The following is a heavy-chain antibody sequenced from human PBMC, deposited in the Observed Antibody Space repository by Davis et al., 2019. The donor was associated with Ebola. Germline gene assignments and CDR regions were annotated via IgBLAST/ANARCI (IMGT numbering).Heavy chain of an antibody. Sequence: GGSLRLSCAASGFTFSSYGMHWVRQAPGKGLEWVAVISYDGSNKYYADSVKGRFTISRDNSKNTLYLQMNSLRAEDTAVYYCAKVGELYYDSSGYFYWGQGTLVTVSS. CDR1: GFTFSSYG. V-gene: IGHV3-30*18. J-gene: IGHJ4*02. CDR3: AKVGELYYDSSGYFY. CDR2: ISYDGSNK. D-gene: IGHD3-22*01.